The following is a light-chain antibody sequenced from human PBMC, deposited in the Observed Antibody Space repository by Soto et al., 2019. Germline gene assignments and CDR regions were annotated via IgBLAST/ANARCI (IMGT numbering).Light chain of an antibody. V-gene: IGLV2-8*01. CDR1: SSDVGGYNF. CDR3: SSYAGDNTWV. Sequence: QSALTQPPSASGSPGQSVTISCTGTSSDVGGYNFVSWYQHHPGKAPKFMIYEVSKRPSGVPDRFSGSKSDSTASLTVSGLQAEDEADYYCSSYAGDNTWVFGGGTKLTVL. CDR2: EVS. J-gene: IGLJ3*02.